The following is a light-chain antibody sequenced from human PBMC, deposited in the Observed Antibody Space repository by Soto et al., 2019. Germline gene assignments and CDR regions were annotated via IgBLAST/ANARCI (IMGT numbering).Light chain of an antibody. CDR2: DFT. CDR1: SSDVGRFNY. J-gene: IGLJ1*01. Sequence: QSVLTQPASVSGSPGQSLTISCTGASSDVGRFNYVSWYQCHPCKAPKLLIYDFTNRLSGISDRFSGSKSGNAASLTISGLQAEDEADYYCSSDTSSNTYVFGTGTKVTVL. CDR3: SSDTSSNTYV. V-gene: IGLV2-14*03.